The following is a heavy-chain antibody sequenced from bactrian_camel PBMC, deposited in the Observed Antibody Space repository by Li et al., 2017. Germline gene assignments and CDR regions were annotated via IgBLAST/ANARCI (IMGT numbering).Heavy chain of an antibody. V-gene: IGHV3S26*01. CDR2: IQTDGTT. CDR3: AAQVPRLRVPGLGPQKYNY. J-gene: IGHJ4*01. CDR1: GYTYSRDC. Sequence: HVQLVESGGGLVQPGGSLVLSCAASGYTYSRDCMAWFRQAPGKGREGVALIQTDGTTTYADSVKGRFTISVDNAENTLSLQMNSLTPEDTAMYYCAAQVPRLRVPGLGPQKYNYWGQGTQVTVS. D-gene: IGHD5*01.